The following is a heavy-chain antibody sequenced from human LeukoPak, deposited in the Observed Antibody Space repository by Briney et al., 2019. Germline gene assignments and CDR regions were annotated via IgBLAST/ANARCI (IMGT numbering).Heavy chain of an antibody. CDR1: GFTFDDYA. CDR3: TRGFGQSPHASDT. D-gene: IGHD3-10*01. CDR2: MSYGRRET. V-gene: IGHV3-30-3*01. Sequence: AGGSLRLSCAASGFTFDDYAMHWVRQAPGKGLEWVAIMSYGRRETYYADSVKGRFTISRDNSKNTLYLQMSGLRAEDTALYYCTRGFGQSPHASDTWGRGTMVTVSS. J-gene: IGHJ3*02.